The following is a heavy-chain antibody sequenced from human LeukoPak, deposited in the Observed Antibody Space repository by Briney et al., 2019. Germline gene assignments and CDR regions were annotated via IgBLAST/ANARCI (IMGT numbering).Heavy chain of an antibody. V-gene: IGHV3-49*03. CDR3: TRDILSGGSPTPPFDY. CDR2: IRSKAYGGTT. Sequence: GGSLRLSCTASGFTFGDYGMSWFRQAPGKGLEWVGFIRSKAYGGTTEYAASVKSTFTISRDDPKSIAYLQMNSLKIEDTAVYYCTRDILSGGSPTPPFDYWGRGTLVTVSS. CDR1: GFTFGDYG. D-gene: IGHD2-15*01. J-gene: IGHJ4*02.